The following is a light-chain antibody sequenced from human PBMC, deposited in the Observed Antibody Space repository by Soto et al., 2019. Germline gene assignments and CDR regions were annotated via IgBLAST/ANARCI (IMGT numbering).Light chain of an antibody. V-gene: IGKV1-27*01. J-gene: IGKJ3*01. Sequence: DLLMTQSPSSLSASVGDRVTITCRASQVISGSLAWYQQKPGKTPQLLIYAASTLQSGVPSRFRSSGLGTDFTLTINRLQPEDVATYYCQNHNTAPFTFGPGTKVDFK. CDR2: AAS. CDR3: QNHNTAPFT. CDR1: QVISGS.